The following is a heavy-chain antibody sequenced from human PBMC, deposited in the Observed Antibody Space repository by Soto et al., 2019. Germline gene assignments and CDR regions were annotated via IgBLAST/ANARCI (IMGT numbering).Heavy chain of an antibody. CDR3: TTLTTRGDYFDS. Sequence: PGGSLRLSCVASGLPFSGYWMHWVRQAPGKGLVWVSRIHTDARRTNYADSVQGRFTISRDNAKNTLSLQMSNLRTEDTAVYYCTTLTTRGDYFDSWGLGTLVTVSS. V-gene: IGHV3-74*01. CDR1: GLPFSGYW. CDR2: IHTDARRT. D-gene: IGHD4-4*01. J-gene: IGHJ4*02.